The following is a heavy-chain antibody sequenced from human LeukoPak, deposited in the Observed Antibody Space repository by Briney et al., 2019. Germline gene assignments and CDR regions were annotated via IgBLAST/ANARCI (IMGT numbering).Heavy chain of an antibody. CDR2: VDTEDGET. CDR1: GYTFTDYY. CDR3: ATWDHTAMVSPSEVSSSWYYFDY. J-gene: IGHJ4*02. V-gene: IGHV1-69-2*01. D-gene: IGHD5-18*01. Sequence: ASVKISCKVSGYTFTDYYMHWVQQAPGRGLEWMGLVDTEDGETIYAEKFQGRVTITADTSTDTAYMELSSLRSEDTAVYYCATWDHTAMVSPSEVSSSWYYFDYWGQGTLVTVSS.